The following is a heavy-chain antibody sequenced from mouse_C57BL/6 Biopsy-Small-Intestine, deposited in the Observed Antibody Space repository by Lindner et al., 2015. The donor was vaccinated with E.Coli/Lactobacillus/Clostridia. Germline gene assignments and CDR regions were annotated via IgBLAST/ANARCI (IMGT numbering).Heavy chain of an antibody. J-gene: IGHJ4*01. CDR2: ISSGSSTI. D-gene: IGHD1-1*01. CDR3: ARWGLLPLYAMDY. CDR1: GFTFSDYG. Sequence: VQLQESGGGLVKPGGSLKLSCAASGFTFSDYGMHWVRQAPEKGLEWVAYISSGSSTIYYADRVKGRFTISRDNAKNTLFLQMTSLRSEDTAMYYCARWGLLPLYAMDYWGQGTSVTVSS. V-gene: IGHV5-17*01.